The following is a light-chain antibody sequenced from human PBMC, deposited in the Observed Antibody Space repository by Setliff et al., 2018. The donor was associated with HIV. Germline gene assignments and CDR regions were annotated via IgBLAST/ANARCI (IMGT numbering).Light chain of an antibody. CDR3: SSYTNSRNFV. CDR1: SSDVGGYNL. V-gene: IGLV2-23*01. Sequence: QSALSQPASVSGSPGQSISISCTGTSSDVGGYNLVSWYQHHPGKAPKVVIYEAIKRPSGISNRFSGAKSGNTASLTISGLQADDEADYFCSSYTNSRNFVFGTGTKVT. J-gene: IGLJ1*01. CDR2: EAI.